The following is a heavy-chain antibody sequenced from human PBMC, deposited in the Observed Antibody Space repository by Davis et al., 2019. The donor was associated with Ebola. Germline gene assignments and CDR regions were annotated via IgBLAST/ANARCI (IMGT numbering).Heavy chain of an antibody. V-gene: IGHV5-51*01. J-gene: IGHJ4*02. CDR2: IYPGDSDT. Sequence: PGGSLRLSCKGSGYSFTSYWIVWVRQMPGKGLECMGIIYPGDSDTRYSPSFQGQVTISADESFSTAYLQWSSLKASDTAMYYCARGTSLARNFDYWGQGTLVTVSS. CDR1: GYSFTSYW. CDR3: ARGTSLARNFDY. D-gene: IGHD3-3*02.